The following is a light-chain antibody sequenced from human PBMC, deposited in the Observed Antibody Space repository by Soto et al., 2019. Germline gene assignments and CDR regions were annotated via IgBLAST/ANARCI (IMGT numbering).Light chain of an antibody. CDR3: QQLNSNPPYT. Sequence: IQLTQSPSSLSASVGDRVTITCRASQGITSTLAWYQKRPGRAPELLVYAASNLQSGVPSRFSGSGYGTDFTLTISNLQPEDFATYYCQQLNSNPPYTFGQGTKLEVK. CDR1: QGITST. V-gene: IGKV1-9*01. CDR2: AAS. J-gene: IGKJ2*01.